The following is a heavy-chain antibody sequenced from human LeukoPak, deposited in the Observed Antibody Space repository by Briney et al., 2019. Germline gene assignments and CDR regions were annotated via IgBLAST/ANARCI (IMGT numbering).Heavy chain of an antibody. CDR3: ARGYCSGGSCQAHLYYYYYYMDV. CDR1: DYTYTSYG. Sequence: ASVKLSCKASDYTYTSYGISWVRQAPGQGLEWMGWITAYNGNRNYAQNVQGRVTMTTDTSTSTAYMELRSLRSDDTAVYYCARGYCSGGSCQAHLYYYYYYMDVWGKGKTVTVSS. CDR2: ITAYNGNR. V-gene: IGHV1-18*01. D-gene: IGHD2-15*01. J-gene: IGHJ6*03.